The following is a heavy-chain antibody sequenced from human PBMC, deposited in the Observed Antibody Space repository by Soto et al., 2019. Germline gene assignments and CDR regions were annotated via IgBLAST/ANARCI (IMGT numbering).Heavy chain of an antibody. CDR3: AARRYCSGGICPDYFDY. CDR1: GGTFSSYA. Sequence: QVQLVQSGAEVKKPGSSVKVSCTASGGTFSSYAISWVRQAPGQGLEWMGGIIPFFGTPNYAQKFQGRVTITADESTSTAYMELSSLRSEDTAVYYCAARRYCSGGICPDYFDYWGQGTLVTVSS. D-gene: IGHD2-15*01. J-gene: IGHJ4*02. CDR2: IIPFFGTP. V-gene: IGHV1-69*01.